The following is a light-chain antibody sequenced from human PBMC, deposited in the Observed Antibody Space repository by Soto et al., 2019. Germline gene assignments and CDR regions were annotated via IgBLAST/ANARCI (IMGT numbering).Light chain of an antibody. V-gene: IGKV3-15*01. Sequence: EKVMTQSPATLSVSPGESATLSCRASQSVSNNLAWYQQKPGQAPRLLIYGASTRATGIPARFSGSGSVTEFTLTITSLQSEDSAVYYCQQYNNWPWTFGQGTKVDIK. CDR1: QSVSNN. CDR3: QQYNNWPWT. CDR2: GAS. J-gene: IGKJ1*01.